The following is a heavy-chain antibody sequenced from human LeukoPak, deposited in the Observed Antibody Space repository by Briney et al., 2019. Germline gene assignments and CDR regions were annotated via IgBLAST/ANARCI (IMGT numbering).Heavy chain of an antibody. D-gene: IGHD6-19*01. CDR3: AKERNLEIAVAGTIFDY. CDR1: GFTVSSNY. CDR2: ICSGGDT. V-gene: IGHV3-66*01. Sequence: GGSLRLSCAASGFTVSSNYMGWVRQAPGKGLEWVSVICSGGDTYYADSVKGRFTISRDNSKNMIYLEMSSLKTEDTAVYYCAKERNLEIAVAGTIFDYWGQGTLVTVSS. J-gene: IGHJ4*02.